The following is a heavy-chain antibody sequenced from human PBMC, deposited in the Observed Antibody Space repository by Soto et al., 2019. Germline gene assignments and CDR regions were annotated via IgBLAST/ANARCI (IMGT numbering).Heavy chain of an antibody. J-gene: IGHJ6*02. CDR1: AFTFKNYY. CDR2: IGKDGSEK. D-gene: IGHD2-2*02. Sequence: EGQVVESGGGLVQPGGSLRLSCAVSAFTFKNYYMSWVRQAPGRGLEWVANIGKDGSEKNYLDSVTGRFIISRDNANNSLFLHMSSLRVEDSAVYYCAKHLEYTPSDGMDVWGQGTTVTVSS. CDR3: AKHLEYTPSDGMDV. V-gene: IGHV3-7*01.